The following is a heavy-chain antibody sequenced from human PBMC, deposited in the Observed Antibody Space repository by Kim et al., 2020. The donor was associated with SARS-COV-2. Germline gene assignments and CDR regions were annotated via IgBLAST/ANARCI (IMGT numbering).Heavy chain of an antibody. J-gene: IGHJ4*01. CDR1: GGSISSSSYY. CDR2: IYYSGST. D-gene: IGHD2-2*01. Sequence: SETLSLTCTVSGGSISSSSYYWGWIRQPPGKGLEWIGSIYYSGSTYHNPSLKSRVTISVDTSKNQFSLKLTSVTAADTAVYYCARQGIVVPAAIFDYWG. CDR3: ARQGIVVPAAIFDY. V-gene: IGHV4-39*01.